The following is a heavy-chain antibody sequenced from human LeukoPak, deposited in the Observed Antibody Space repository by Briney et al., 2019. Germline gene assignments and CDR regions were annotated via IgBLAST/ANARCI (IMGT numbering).Heavy chain of an antibody. Sequence: TGGSLRLSCAASGFTVSTYGMSWVRQAPGKGPEWVSGFSGSEDSAYYADSVKGRFTISRDNSKNTLYLQMNSLRAEDTAVYYCAKPLYNSGWYGGGDYWGQGTLVTVSS. V-gene: IGHV3-23*01. D-gene: IGHD6-19*01. J-gene: IGHJ4*02. CDR2: FSGSEDSA. CDR1: GFTVSTYG. CDR3: AKPLYNSGWYGGGDY.